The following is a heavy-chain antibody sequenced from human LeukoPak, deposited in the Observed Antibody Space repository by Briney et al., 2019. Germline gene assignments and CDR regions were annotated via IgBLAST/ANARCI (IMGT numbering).Heavy chain of an antibody. V-gene: IGHV3-48*01. CDR1: GFIFSSYS. J-gene: IGHJ6*03. Sequence: PGGSLRLSCAASGFIFSSYSMNWVRQAPGKGLEWISYINSRGTIIKVAASVKGRIIISRDNGKNSLYLELNSLRAEDTALYYCAREGIGYYIDGWGKGATVIVSS. CDR2: INSRGTII. D-gene: IGHD2-15*01. CDR3: AREGIGYYIDG.